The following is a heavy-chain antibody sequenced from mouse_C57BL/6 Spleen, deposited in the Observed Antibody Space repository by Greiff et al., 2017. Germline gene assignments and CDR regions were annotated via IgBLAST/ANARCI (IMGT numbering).Heavy chain of an antibody. D-gene: IGHD4-1*01. CDR2: IYPGSGNT. J-gene: IGHJ2*01. V-gene: IGHV1-76*01. CDR3: ARGNWDGSFDY. CDR1: GYTFTDYY. Sequence: VQLQQSEAKKVGPGASVKLSCKASGYTFTDYYINWVKQRPGQGLEWIARIYPGSGNTYYNEKFKGKATLTAEKSSSTAYMQLSSLTSEDSAVYFCARGNWDGSFDYWGQGTTLTVSS.